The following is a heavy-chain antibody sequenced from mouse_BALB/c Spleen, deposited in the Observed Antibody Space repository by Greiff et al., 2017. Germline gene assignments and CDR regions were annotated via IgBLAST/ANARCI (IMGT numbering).Heavy chain of an antibody. CDR2: IYPGNVNT. CDR3: ARSSGTIDY. J-gene: IGHJ2*01. Sequence: QVQLQQSGPELVKPGASVRISCKASGYTFTSYYIHWVKQRPGQGLEWIGWIYPGNVNTKYNEKFKGKATLTADKSSSTAYMQLSSLTSEDSAVYFCARSSGTIDYWGQGTTLTVSS. V-gene: IGHV1S56*01. CDR1: GYTFTSYY. D-gene: IGHD4-1*01.